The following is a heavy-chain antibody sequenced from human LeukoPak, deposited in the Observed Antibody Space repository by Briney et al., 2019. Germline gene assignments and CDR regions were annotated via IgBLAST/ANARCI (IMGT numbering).Heavy chain of an antibody. D-gene: IGHD3-16*01. V-gene: IGHV5-51*01. Sequence: GESLKISCKGSGYSFTSYWIGWVRQMPGKGLEWMGIIYPGDSDTRYSPSFQGQVTISADRSISTAYLQWSSLKASDTAMYYCARLWATQDYYFDYWGQGTLVTVSP. CDR2: IYPGDSDT. CDR3: ARLWATQDYYFDY. J-gene: IGHJ4*02. CDR1: GYSFTSYW.